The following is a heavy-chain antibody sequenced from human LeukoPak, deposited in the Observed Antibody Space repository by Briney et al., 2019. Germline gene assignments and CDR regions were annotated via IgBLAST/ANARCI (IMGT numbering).Heavy chain of an antibody. J-gene: IGHJ5*02. D-gene: IGHD2-15*01. V-gene: IGHV4-39*01. Sequence: KSSETLSLTCTVSGGSISSSSYYWGWIRQPPGKGLEWIGSIYYSGSTYYNPSPKSRVTISVDTSKNQFSLKLSSVTAADTAVYYCARQTGGSPLSDPWGQGTLVTVSS. CDR3: ARQTGGSPLSDP. CDR2: IYYSGST. CDR1: GGSISSSSYY.